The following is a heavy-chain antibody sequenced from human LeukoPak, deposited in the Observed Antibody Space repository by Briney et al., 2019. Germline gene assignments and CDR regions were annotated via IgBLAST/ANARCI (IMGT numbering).Heavy chain of an antibody. CDR2: IWPDGSNE. CDR3: ARGCGGGPGCYILDY. J-gene: IGHJ4*02. V-gene: IGHV3-33*01. D-gene: IGHD2-21*01. Sequence: PGGSLRLSCAASGFTFSSFGMHWVRQAPGKGLEWVAIIWPDGSNEVYMESVKGRFTISRDNSKNTLYLHMNSLRGEDTAMYYCARGCGGGPGCYILDYWGQGTLVTVSS. CDR1: GFTFSSFG.